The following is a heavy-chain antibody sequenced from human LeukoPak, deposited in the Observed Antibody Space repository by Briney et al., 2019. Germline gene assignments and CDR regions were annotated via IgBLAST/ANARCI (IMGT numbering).Heavy chain of an antibody. D-gene: IGHD6-13*01. J-gene: IGHJ4*02. CDR2: IYHSGST. CDR1: GGSISSSNW. Sequence: SETLSLTCAVSGGSISSSNWWSWVRQPPGKGLEWIGEIYHSGSTNYNPSLKSRVTISVDKSKNQFSLKLSSVTAADTAVYYCARRSVAAAGIKFDYWGQGTLVTVSS. CDR3: ARRSVAAAGIKFDY. V-gene: IGHV4-4*02.